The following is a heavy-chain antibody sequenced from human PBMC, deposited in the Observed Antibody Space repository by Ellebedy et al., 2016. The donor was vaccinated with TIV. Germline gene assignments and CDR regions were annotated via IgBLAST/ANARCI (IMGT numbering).Heavy chain of an antibody. V-gene: IGHV3-48*04. CDR1: GFTFSPYA. CDR2: ISGSSLTL. D-gene: IGHD7-27*01. CDR3: ARDMAWGNERVNDAFDI. J-gene: IGHJ3*02. Sequence: GGSLRLSCAASGFTFSPYAMNWVRQAPGKGLEWVSFISGSSLTLYYADSVKVQFSISRDNAKNSLYLQMNGLRAEDTAFYFCARDMAWGNERVNDAFDIWGHGTLVTVSS.